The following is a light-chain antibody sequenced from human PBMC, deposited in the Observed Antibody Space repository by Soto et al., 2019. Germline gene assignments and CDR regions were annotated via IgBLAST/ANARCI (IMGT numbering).Light chain of an antibody. V-gene: IGKV3-20*01. CDR1: QTVTSSY. Sequence: EIVSTQSPGTLSLSPGERATLSCRASQTVTSSYLAWYQQKPGQAPRLLIYGASSRATGIPDRFSGSGSGTDFTLTISRLEPEDFAVYYCQHYGISPFTFGPGTKVEFK. J-gene: IGKJ3*01. CDR2: GAS. CDR3: QHYGISPFT.